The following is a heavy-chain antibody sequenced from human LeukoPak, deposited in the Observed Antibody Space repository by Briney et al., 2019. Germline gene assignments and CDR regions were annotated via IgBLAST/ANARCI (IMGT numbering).Heavy chain of an antibody. Sequence: GASVKVSCKASGYTFTSYGISWVRQAPGQGLEWMGWISAYNGNTNYAQKLQGRVTMTTDTSPSTAYMELRSLRSDDTAVYYCARDFRDIVATITQYYFDYWGQGTLVTVSS. V-gene: IGHV1-18*04. D-gene: IGHD5-12*01. CDR3: ARDFRDIVATITQYYFDY. CDR2: ISAYNGNT. CDR1: GYTFTSYG. J-gene: IGHJ4*02.